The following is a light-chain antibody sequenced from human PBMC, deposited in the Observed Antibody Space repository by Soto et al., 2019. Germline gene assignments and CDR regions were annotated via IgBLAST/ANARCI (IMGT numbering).Light chain of an antibody. CDR3: SSYGGNSNYV. Sequence: QSVLTQPPSASGSPGQSVTISCTGTSSDVGLYDYVSWYQQHPGKVPKLLIYEVTQRPSGVPDRFSGSKSGNTASLTVSGLQAEDEADYYCSSYGGNSNYVFGTGTKVT. V-gene: IGLV2-8*01. J-gene: IGLJ1*01. CDR2: EVT. CDR1: SSDVGLYDY.